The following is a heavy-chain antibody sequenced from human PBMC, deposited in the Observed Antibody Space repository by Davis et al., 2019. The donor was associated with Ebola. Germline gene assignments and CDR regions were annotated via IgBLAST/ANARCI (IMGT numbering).Heavy chain of an antibody. Sequence: GESLKISCAASGFTFSSYGMNWVRQAPGKGLEWVAVIWYDGSNKYYADSVKGRFTISRDNSKNTLYLQMNSLRAEDTAVYYCAKSGPYYDFWSGYSEVYYYYGMDVWGQGTTVTVSS. CDR2: IWYDGSNK. CDR1: GFTFSSYG. J-gene: IGHJ6*02. V-gene: IGHV3-30*02. CDR3: AKSGPYYDFWSGYSEVYYYYGMDV. D-gene: IGHD3-3*01.